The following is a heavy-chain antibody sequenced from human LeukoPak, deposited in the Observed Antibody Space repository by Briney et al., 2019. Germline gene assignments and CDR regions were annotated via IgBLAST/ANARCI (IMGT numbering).Heavy chain of an antibody. Sequence: HPGGSLRLSCAASGFTFSSYAMHWVRQAPGKGLEWVAVISYDGSNKYYADSVKGRFTISRDNSKNTLYLQMNSLRAEDTAVYYCAKAGRAARPDPFDYWGQGTLVTVSS. CDR1: GFTFSSYA. J-gene: IGHJ4*02. CDR2: ISYDGSNK. V-gene: IGHV3-30-3*01. CDR3: AKAGRAARPDPFDY. D-gene: IGHD6-6*01.